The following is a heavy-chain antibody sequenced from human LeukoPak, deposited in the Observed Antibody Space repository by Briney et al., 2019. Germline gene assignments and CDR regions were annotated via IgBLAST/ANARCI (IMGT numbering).Heavy chain of an antibody. CDR1: GGSISSHY. CDR3: ARGGGVTYYDSTGYLWYFDY. Sequence: SETLSLTCTVSGGSISSHYWSWIRQPPGKGLEWIGYIYYSGSTKLNPSLKSRVTISVDTSKNQFSLKLSSVTAADTAVHYCARGGGVTYYDSTGYLWYFDYWGQGTLVTVSS. V-gene: IGHV4-59*11. J-gene: IGHJ4*02. D-gene: IGHD3-22*01. CDR2: IYYSGST.